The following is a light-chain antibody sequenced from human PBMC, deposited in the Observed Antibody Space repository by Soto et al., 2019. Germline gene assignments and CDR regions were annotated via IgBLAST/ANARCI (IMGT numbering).Light chain of an antibody. Sequence: EIVMTQSPATLSVSPGERSTLSCRASQSVSSNLAWYQQKPGQAPRLLIYGASTRATGIPARFSVSGSGTEFTLTISSLQSEDFAVYYCQQYNNWTWTFGQGTKVDIK. V-gene: IGKV3-15*01. J-gene: IGKJ1*01. CDR3: QQYNNWTWT. CDR1: QSVSSN. CDR2: GAS.